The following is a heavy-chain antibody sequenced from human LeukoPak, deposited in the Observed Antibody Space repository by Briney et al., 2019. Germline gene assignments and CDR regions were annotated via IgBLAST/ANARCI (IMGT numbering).Heavy chain of an antibody. D-gene: IGHD3-22*01. CDR3: AICDSSGYYLE. Sequence: PSETLSLTCAVYGGSFSGYYWICIRQPPGKGLEWIGEINHSGSTNYNPSLKSRVTISVDTSKNQFSLKLSSVTAADTAVYYCAICDSSGYYLEWGQGTLVTVSS. CDR2: INHSGST. CDR1: GGSFSGYY. V-gene: IGHV4-34*01. J-gene: IGHJ4*02.